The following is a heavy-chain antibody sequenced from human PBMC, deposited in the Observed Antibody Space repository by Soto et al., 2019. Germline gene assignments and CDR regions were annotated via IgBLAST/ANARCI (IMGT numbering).Heavy chain of an antibody. D-gene: IGHD6-13*01. CDR2: ISGSGGST. CDR1: GFTFSDYY. J-gene: IGHJ4*02. Sequence: GGSLRLSCAASGFTFSDYYMSWIRQAPGKGLEWVSAISGSGGSTYYADSVKGRFTISRDNSKNTLYLQMNSLRAEDTAVYYCAKDRRIAAAGTFYFDYWGQGTLVTVSS. CDR3: AKDRRIAAAGTFYFDY. V-gene: IGHV3-23*01.